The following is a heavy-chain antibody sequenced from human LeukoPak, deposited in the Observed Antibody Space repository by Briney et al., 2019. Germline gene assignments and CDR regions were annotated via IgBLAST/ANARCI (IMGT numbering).Heavy chain of an antibody. J-gene: IGHJ4*02. CDR1: GFTFSSYS. CDR2: ISSSSGYI. D-gene: IGHD6-13*01. V-gene: IGHV3-21*01. CDR3: ASLPPGYSSSWYLDY. Sequence: PGGSLRLSCAASGFTFSSYSMNWVRQAPGKGLEWVSSISSSSGYIYYADSVKGRFTISRDNAKNSLYLQMNSLRAEDTAVYYCASLPPGYSSSWYLDYWGQGTLVTVYS.